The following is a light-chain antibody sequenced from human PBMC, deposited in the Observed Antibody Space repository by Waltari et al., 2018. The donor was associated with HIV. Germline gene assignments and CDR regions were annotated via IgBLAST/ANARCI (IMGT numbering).Light chain of an antibody. CDR1: RSDFGGFNY. V-gene: IGLV2-11*01. CDR3: CSHADIYRVV. Sequence: ALTQPRSMSGSPGPSVTFYCTGPRSDFGGFNYASWYQQHPSKAPNLIIFDVNNRPSGVPDLFSGSKSSNTASLTISWLQAEDEADYYCCSHADIYRVVFGGGTKLTVL. J-gene: IGLJ2*01. CDR2: DVN.